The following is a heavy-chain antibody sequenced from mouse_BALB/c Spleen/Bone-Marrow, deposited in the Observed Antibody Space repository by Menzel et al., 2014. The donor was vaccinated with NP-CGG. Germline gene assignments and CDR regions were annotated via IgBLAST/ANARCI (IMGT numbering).Heavy chain of an antibody. J-gene: IGHJ1*01. CDR1: GSNIKDTY. CDR3: AGYRYGWYFDV. Sequence: EVQLQQPGAELVKPGASVKLSCTASGSNIKDTYLHWVKQRPEQGLDWIGRIDPAIFTKYDPKFQGKATITADTSSNTAYLHLSILTSEDPAVYCCAGYRYGWYFDVWGAGTTVTVSS. D-gene: IGHD2-14*01. CDR2: IDPAIFT. V-gene: IGHV14-3*02.